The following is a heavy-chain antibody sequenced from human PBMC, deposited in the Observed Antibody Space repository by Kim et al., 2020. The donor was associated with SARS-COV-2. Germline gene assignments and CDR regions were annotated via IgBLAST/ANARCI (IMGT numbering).Heavy chain of an antibody. J-gene: IGHJ1*01. Sequence: SETLSLTCPVSGGSVSSGSYYWGWIRQPPGKGLEWIGYIYYSGSTNYNPSLKSRVTLSIDTSKNQFSLKMNSVTAADSAMYYCVRRGIFLSGTHIGVEH. CDR2: IYYSGST. CDR1: GGSVSSGSYY. CDR3: VRRGIFLSGTHIGVEH. V-gene: IGHV4-61*01. D-gene: IGHD3-10*01.